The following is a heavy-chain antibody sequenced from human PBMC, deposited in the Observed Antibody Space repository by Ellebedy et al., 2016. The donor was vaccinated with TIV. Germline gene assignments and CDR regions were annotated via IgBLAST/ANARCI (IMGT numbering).Heavy chain of an antibody. Sequence: ASVKVSCKAFGYTFTSYYIHWVRQAPGQGLEWMGAIMPYFGTTNYAQKFQGRVTITADESMTTAYMDLSSLRSEDTAVYYCARVRWATVARGVPFHYGMDVWGQGTTVTVTS. CDR1: GYTFTSYY. CDR2: IMPYFGTT. CDR3: ARVRWATVARGVPFHYGMDV. D-gene: IGHD3-10*01. V-gene: IGHV1-69*13. J-gene: IGHJ6*02.